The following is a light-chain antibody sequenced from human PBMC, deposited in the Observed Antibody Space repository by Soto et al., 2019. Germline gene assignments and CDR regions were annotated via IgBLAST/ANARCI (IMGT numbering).Light chain of an antibody. Sequence: QSVLTQPASVSGSPVQSITISCTGTSSDVGGYNYVSWYQQHPGKAPKLMIYEVDNRPSGISNRFSGSKSGNTASLTISGLQAEDEADYYCYSYTNGNTLVVFGGGTKLTVL. V-gene: IGLV2-14*01. CDR2: EVD. J-gene: IGLJ2*01. CDR3: YSYTNGNTLVV. CDR1: SSDVGGYNY.